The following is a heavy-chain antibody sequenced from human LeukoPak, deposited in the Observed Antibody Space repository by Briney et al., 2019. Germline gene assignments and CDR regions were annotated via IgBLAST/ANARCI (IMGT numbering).Heavy chain of an antibody. V-gene: IGHV4-39*01. D-gene: IGHD6-6*01. CDR2: IYYGGST. J-gene: IGHJ6*03. Sequence: SENLSLTCTVSGGSISSSSYYWGWIRQPPGKGLEWIGSIYYGGSTYYNPSLKSRVTISVDTSKNQFSLKLSSVTAADTAVYYCASQLVSVYYYYMDVWGKGTTVTVSS. CDR1: GGSISSSSYY. CDR3: ASQLVSVYYYYMDV.